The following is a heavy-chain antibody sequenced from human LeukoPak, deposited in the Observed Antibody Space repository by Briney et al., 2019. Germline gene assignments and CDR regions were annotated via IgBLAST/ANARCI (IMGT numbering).Heavy chain of an antibody. Sequence: ASVKVSCKASGYTFTSYYMHWVRQAPGQGLEWMGIINPSGGSTSYAQKLQGRVTMTRDTSTSTVYMELSSLRSEDTAVYYCAALPSDFRGDDYWGQGTLVTVSS. V-gene: IGHV1-46*01. D-gene: IGHD2-2*01. CDR3: AALPSDFRGDDY. CDR2: INPSGGST. J-gene: IGHJ4*02. CDR1: GYTFTSYY.